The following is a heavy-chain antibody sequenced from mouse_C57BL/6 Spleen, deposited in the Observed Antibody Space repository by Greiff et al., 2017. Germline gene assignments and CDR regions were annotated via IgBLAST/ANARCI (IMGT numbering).Heavy chain of an antibody. CDR2: IDPEDGET. J-gene: IGHJ3*01. D-gene: IGHD1-1*01. CDR1: GFNIKDYY. Sequence: EVQVVESGAELVKPGASVKLSCTASGFNIKDYYMHWVKQRTEQGLEWIGRIDPEDGETKYAPKFQGKATITADTSSNTAYLQLSSLTSEDTAVYYCAPYYYGSRGFFAYWGQGTLVTVSA. V-gene: IGHV14-2*01. CDR3: APYYYGSRGFFAY.